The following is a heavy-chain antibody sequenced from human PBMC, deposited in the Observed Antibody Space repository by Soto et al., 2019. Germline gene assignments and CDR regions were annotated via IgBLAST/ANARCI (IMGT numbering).Heavy chain of an antibody. Sequence: SGPTLVNPTETLTLTCTVSGFSLSNARMGVSWIRQPPGKALEWLAHIFSNDEKSYSTSLKSRLTISKDTSKSQVVLTMTNMDPVDTATYYCARIRTIFGVVTSFDYWGQGTLVTVSS. CDR3: ARIRTIFGVVTSFDY. D-gene: IGHD3-3*01. J-gene: IGHJ4*02. CDR1: GFSLSNARMG. V-gene: IGHV2-26*01. CDR2: IFSNDEK.